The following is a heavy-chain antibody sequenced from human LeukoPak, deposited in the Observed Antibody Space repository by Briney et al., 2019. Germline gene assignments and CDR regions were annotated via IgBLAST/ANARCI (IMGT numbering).Heavy chain of an antibody. D-gene: IGHD5-24*01. CDR2: ISWNSGSI. Sequence: GGSLRLSCAASGFTFDDYAMHWVRQAPGKGLEWVSAISWNSGSIGYADSVKGRFTISRDNAKNSLYLQMNSLRAEDTALYYCAKDMGGWLQYFDYWGQGTLVTVSS. CDR3: AKDMGGWLQYFDY. V-gene: IGHV3-9*01. CDR1: GFTFDDYA. J-gene: IGHJ4*02.